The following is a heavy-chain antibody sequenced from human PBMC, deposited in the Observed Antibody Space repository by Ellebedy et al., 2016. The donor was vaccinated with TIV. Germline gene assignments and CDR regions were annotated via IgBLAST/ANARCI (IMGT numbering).Heavy chain of an antibody. D-gene: IGHD4-17*01. CDR1: GFTFSSYA. Sequence: GESLKISXAASGFTFSSYAMSWVRQAPGKGLEWVSAISGSGGSTYYADSVKGRFTISRDNSKNTLYLQMNSLRAEDTAVYYCAKDDYGDYDVWEPYWGQGTLVTVSS. V-gene: IGHV3-23*01. CDR3: AKDDYGDYDVWEPY. J-gene: IGHJ4*02. CDR2: ISGSGGST.